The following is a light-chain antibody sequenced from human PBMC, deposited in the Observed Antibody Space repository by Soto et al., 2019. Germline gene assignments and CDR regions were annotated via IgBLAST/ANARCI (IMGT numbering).Light chain of an antibody. CDR1: QSVTSSC. J-gene: IGKJ3*01. CDR3: QQCGGSPLFI. Sequence: EIVLTQSPATVSLSPGERATLSCTASQSVTSSCLAWYQRKPGQAPRLLIHTTSTRATDIPDRFSGSGSGTYFTLTISRLQPEDFAVYYCQQCGGSPLFIFGPGTRVDI. V-gene: IGKV3-20*01. CDR2: TTS.